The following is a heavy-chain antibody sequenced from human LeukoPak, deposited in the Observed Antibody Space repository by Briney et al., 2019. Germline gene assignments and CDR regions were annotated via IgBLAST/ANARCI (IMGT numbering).Heavy chain of an antibody. CDR3: AKNLWFGELYNGMGV. Sequence: PGGSLRLSCAASGFTFSSYGMHWVRQAPGQGLGWVAVISYDGSNKYYADSVKGRFTISRDNSKNTLYLQMNSLRAEDTAVYYCAKNLWFGELYNGMGVWGKGTTVTVSS. CDR1: GFTFSSYG. CDR2: ISYDGSNK. V-gene: IGHV3-30*18. J-gene: IGHJ6*04. D-gene: IGHD3-10*01.